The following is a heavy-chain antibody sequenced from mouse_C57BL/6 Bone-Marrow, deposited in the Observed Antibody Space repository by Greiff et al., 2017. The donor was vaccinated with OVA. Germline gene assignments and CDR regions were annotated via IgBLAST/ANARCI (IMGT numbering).Heavy chain of an antibody. D-gene: IGHD1-1*01. V-gene: IGHV3-6*01. J-gene: IGHJ4*01. Sequence: EVKLQESGPGLVKPSQSLSLTCSVTGYSITSGYYWNWIRQFPGNKLEWMGYISYDGSNNYNPSLKNRISITRDTSKNQFFLKLNSVTTEDTATYYCAASHYYGSSRYAMDYWGQGTSVTVSS. CDR3: AASHYYGSSRYAMDY. CDR2: ISYDGSN. CDR1: GYSITSGYY.